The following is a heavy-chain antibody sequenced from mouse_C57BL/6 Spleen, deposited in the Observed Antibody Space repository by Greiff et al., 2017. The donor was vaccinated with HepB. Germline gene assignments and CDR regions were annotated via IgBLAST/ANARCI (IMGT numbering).Heavy chain of an antibody. CDR1: GFTFSSYA. CDR3: ARDDRVTGSFAY. D-gene: IGHD2-3*01. CDR2: ISDGGSYT. Sequence: EVKLVESGGGLVKPGGSLKLSCAASGFTFSSYAMSWVRQTPEKRLEWVATISDGGSYTYYPDNVKGRFTISRDNAKNNLYLQMSHLKSEDTAMYYWARDDRVTGSFAYWGQGTLVTVSA. J-gene: IGHJ3*01. V-gene: IGHV5-4*01.